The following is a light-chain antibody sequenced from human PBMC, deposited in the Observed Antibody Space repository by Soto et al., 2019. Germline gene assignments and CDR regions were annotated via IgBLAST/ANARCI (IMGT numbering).Light chain of an antibody. J-gene: IGKJ1*01. CDR3: QQYNNWPRT. V-gene: IGKV3-20*01. CDR1: QSVSSSF. Sequence: EIVLTQSPGTLSLSPGERATLSCRASQSVSSSFLAWYQQKPGQAPRLLIYDASSRATGIPDRFSGGGSGTDFTLTISRLQSEDFAVYYCQQYNNWPRTFGQGTKVDIK. CDR2: DAS.